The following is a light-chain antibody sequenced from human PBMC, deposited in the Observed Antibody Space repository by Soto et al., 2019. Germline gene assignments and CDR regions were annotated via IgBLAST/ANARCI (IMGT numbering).Light chain of an antibody. CDR1: QDISNF. V-gene: IGKV1-17*03. Sequence: DIQMTQSPSDMSASLGDRVTITSGASQDISNFLVWFQQRPGKVPKRLMYSANRLESGVPSRFSGSGYGTEFTLTISSLQTEDFATYYCLQHKSYPRTFGQGTKVDIK. CDR2: SAN. CDR3: LQHKSYPRT. J-gene: IGKJ1*01.